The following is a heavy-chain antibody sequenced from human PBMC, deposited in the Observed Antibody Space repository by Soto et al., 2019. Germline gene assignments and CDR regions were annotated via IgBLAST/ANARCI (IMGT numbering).Heavy chain of an antibody. CDR1: GDSMSTGGYY. Sequence: SETLSLTCTVSGDSMSTGGYYWTWIRQHPGKGLEWIGHIYTTGTTYYSPSLRSQVTMSIDKSSNRFSLNLSSVTAADTAVYYCSRGRGSTPLRDWGPGALVTVSS. J-gene: IGHJ4*02. CDR2: IYTTGTT. V-gene: IGHV4-31*02. D-gene: IGHD6-13*01. CDR3: SRGRGSTPLRD.